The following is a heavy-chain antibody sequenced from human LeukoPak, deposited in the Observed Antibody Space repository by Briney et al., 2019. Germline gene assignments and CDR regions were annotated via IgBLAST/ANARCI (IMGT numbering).Heavy chain of an antibody. V-gene: IGHV4-31*03. CDR3: AREGTYGDSEVFDY. CDR1: GGPISSGGYY. D-gene: IGHD4-17*01. CDR2: IYYSGNT. Sequence: SQTLSLTCTVSGGPISSGGYYWTWIRQHPGKGLEWIGYIYYSGNTYYNPSHKSRVTISVDTSKNQFSLKLSSVTAADTAVYYCAREGTYGDSEVFDYWGQGTLVTVSS. J-gene: IGHJ4*02.